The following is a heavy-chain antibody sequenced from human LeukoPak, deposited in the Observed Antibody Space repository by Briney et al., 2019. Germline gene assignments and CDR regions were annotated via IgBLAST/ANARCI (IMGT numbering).Heavy chain of an antibody. CDR2: IYDSGNT. J-gene: IGHJ4*02. Sequence: SETLSLTCTVSGPFIKTYYWSWIRQVPGEGLEWIGHIYDSGNTNYNPSLKSRVTILADASKSQFSLKLNSVTAADTAVYFCATRRGFELFFDLWGQGTRATVSS. V-gene: IGHV4-59*01. D-gene: IGHD3-10*01. CDR3: ATRRGFELFFDL. CDR1: GPFIKTYY.